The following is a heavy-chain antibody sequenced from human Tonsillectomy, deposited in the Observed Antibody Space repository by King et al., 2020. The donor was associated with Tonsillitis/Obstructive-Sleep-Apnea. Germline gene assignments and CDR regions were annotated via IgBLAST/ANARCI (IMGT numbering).Heavy chain of an antibody. Sequence: PLQESGPGLVKPSETLSLTCTISGGSITSDLHYWGWVRQPPGKGLEWIGSIYYSATTYYNASLKSRLTISVDTSKKQFSLNLSSVTAADTAVYFCARHSKPKGREHYFDFWGQGTLVTVSS. CDR2: IYYSATT. V-gene: IGHV4-39*01. CDR1: GGSITSDLHY. D-gene: IGHD1/OR15-1a*01. J-gene: IGHJ4*02. CDR3: ARHSKPKGREHYFDF.